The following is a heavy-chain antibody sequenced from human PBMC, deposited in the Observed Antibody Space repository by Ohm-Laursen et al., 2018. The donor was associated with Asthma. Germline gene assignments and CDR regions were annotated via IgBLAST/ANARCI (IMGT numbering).Heavy chain of an antibody. D-gene: IGHD2-15*01. CDR3: TTDPNQDIVVVVAATLWFDP. CDR1: GFTFSNAW. Sequence: GSLRLSCTASGFTFSNAWMSWVRQAPGKGLEWVGRIKSKTDGGTTDYAAPVKGRFTISRDDSKNTLYLQMNSLKTEDTAVYYCTTDPNQDIVVVVAATLWFDPWGQGTLVTVSS. CDR2: IKSKTDGGTT. J-gene: IGHJ5*02. V-gene: IGHV3-15*01.